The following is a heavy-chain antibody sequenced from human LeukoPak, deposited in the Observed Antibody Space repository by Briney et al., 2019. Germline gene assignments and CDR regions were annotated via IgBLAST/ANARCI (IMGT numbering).Heavy chain of an antibody. J-gene: IGHJ4*02. CDR2: INHSGST. Sequence: SETLSLTCAVYGGSFSGYYWSWIRQPPGKGLEWIGEINHSGSTNYNPSLKSRVTISVDTSKNQFSLKLSSVTAADTAVYYCARGYCSSTSCVYFDYWGQGTLVTVSS. V-gene: IGHV4-34*01. CDR3: ARGYCSSTSCVYFDY. CDR1: GGSFSGYY. D-gene: IGHD2-2*01.